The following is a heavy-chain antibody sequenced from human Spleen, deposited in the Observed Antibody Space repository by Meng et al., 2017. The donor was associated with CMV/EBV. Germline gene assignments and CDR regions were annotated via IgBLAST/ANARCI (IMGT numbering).Heavy chain of an antibody. CDR3: ARGVPAATAYYFDY. CDR2: MNPNSGNT. Sequence: ASVKVSCKASGYTFIAYYIHWVRQATGQGLEWMGWMNPNSGNTGYAQKFQGRVTITRNTSISTAYMELSSLRSEDTAVYYCARGVPAATAYYFDYWGQGTLVTVSS. V-gene: IGHV1-8*03. J-gene: IGHJ4*02. CDR1: GYTFIAYY. D-gene: IGHD2-2*01.